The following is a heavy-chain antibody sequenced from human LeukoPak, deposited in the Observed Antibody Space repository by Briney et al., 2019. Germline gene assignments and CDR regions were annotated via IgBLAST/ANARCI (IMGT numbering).Heavy chain of an antibody. CDR2: INPSGGST. CDR3: ARASDRVAFDS. J-gene: IGHJ4*02. CDR1: GYTFTSYY. V-gene: IGHV1-46*01. Sequence: ASAKVSCKASGYTFTSYYMHWVRQAPGQGLEWMGIINPSGGSTSYAQKFQGRVTMTRDTSTSTVYMELSSLRSEDTAVHYCARASDRVAFDSWGQGTLVTVSS.